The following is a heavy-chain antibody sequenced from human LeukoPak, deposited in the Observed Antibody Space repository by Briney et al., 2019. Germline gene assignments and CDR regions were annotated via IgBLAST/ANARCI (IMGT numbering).Heavy chain of an antibody. V-gene: IGHV1-24*01. CDR3: ATGPKSGWLGVFDY. J-gene: IGHJ4*02. Sequence: GASVKVSCKVSGYTPTELSMHWVRQAPGKGLEWMGGFDPEDGETIYAQKFQGRVTMTEDTSTDTAYMELSSLRSEDTAVYYCATGPKSGWLGVFDYWGQGTLVTVSS. CDR1: GYTPTELS. CDR2: FDPEDGET. D-gene: IGHD6-19*01.